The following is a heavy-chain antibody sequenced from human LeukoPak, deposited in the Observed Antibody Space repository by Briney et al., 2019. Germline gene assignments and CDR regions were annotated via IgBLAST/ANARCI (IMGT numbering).Heavy chain of an antibody. J-gene: IGHJ2*01. D-gene: IGHD6-13*01. Sequence: GGSLRLSCAASGFTFDDYGMSWVRQAPGKGLEWVSGINWNGGSTGYADSVKGRFTISRDNAKNSLYLQMNSLRAGDTAVYYCARAPYSSTWYSRYFDLWGRGTLVTVSS. CDR1: GFTFDDYG. V-gene: IGHV3-20*04. CDR2: INWNGGST. CDR3: ARAPYSSTWYSRYFDL.